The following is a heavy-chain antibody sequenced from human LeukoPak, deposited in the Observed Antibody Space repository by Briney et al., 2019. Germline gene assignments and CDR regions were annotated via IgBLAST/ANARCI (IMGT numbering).Heavy chain of an antibody. V-gene: IGHV1-18*01. D-gene: IGHD5-24*01. Sequence: ASVKVSCKASGFTFASYAINWVRQAPGQGLEWMGLISVYNGHTKYAQKFQGRVTMTTDKSTSTAYMELRSLRSDDTADYYCAREGLKGVATTNYYYGVDVWGQGTTVTVSS. CDR3: AREGLKGVATTNYYYGVDV. CDR2: ISVYNGHT. J-gene: IGHJ6*02. CDR1: GFTFASYA.